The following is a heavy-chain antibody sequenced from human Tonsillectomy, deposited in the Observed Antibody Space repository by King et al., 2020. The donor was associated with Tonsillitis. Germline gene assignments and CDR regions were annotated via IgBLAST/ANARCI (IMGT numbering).Heavy chain of an antibody. D-gene: IGHD3-10*01. CDR1: GYTFTDYY. J-gene: IGHJ6*02. CDR2: INPDSGGT. V-gene: IGHV1-2*02. Sequence: QVQLVESGAEVKKPGAAVKVSCKASGYTFTDYYMHWVRQAPGQGPEWMGWINPDSGGTNYAQKFQGRVTMNRDTSISTASMELSRLRSDDTAVYYCARGLLCFGELTPTDYYAMDVWGQGTTVTVSS. CDR3: ARGLLCFGELTPTDYYAMDV.